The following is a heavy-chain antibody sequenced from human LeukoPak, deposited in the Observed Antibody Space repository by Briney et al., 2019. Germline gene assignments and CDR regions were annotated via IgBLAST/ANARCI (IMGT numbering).Heavy chain of an antibody. CDR2: INHSGST. CDR1: GGSFSGYY. J-gene: IGHJ4*02. D-gene: IGHD1-26*01. CDR3: ARGVGSKDY. V-gene: IGHV4-34*01. Sequence: SETLSLTCAVYGGSFSGYYWSWIRQPPGKGLEWIGEINHSGSTNYNPSLKSRVTISVDTSKNQFSLKLSSVTAADTVVYYCARGVGSKDYWGQGTLVTVSS.